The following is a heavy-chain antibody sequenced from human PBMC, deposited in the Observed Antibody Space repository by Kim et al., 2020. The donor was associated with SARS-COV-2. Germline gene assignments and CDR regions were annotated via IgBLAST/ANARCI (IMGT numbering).Heavy chain of an antibody. J-gene: IGHJ6*02. V-gene: IGHV4-39*07. CDR3: ARESLAAAGFYYYYGMDV. D-gene: IGHD6-13*01. Sequence: KSRVTISVATPKNQFSLKLSSVTAADTAVYYCARESLAAAGFYYYYGMDVWGQGTTVTVSS.